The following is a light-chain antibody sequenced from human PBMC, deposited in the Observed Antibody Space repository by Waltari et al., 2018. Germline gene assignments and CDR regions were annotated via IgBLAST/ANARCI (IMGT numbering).Light chain of an antibody. V-gene: IGLV5-45*03. CDR3: MIWHSSAVV. CDR2: YKSASDK. Sequence: QAVLTQPSSLSASPGASASLTCTLRSGINVGTYRIYWYQQKPGSPPQHLLRYKSASDKQQGSGVPSRFSGSKDASANAGILLISGLQSEDEADYYCMIWHSSAVVFGGGTKLTVL. J-gene: IGLJ2*01. CDR1: SGINVGTYR.